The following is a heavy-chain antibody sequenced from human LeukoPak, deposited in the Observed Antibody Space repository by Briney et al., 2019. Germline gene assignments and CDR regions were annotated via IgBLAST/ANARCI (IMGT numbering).Heavy chain of an antibody. CDR2: INHSGST. CDR3: TRDVSGPNWFDP. CDR1: GGSFSGYY. Sequence: SETLSLTCAVYGGSFSGYYWSWIRQPPGKGLEWIGEINHSGSTNYNPSLQSRVTISVDTSKNQFSLRLSSVTAADTAVYYCTRDVSGPNWFDPWGQGTLVTVSS. J-gene: IGHJ5*02. V-gene: IGHV4-34*01. D-gene: IGHD1-26*01.